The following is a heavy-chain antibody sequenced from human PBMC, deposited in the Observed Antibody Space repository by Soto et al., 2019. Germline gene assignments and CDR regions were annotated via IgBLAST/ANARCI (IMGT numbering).Heavy chain of an antibody. Sequence: QVQLQESGPGLVKPSGTLSLTCAVSGGSISSTNWWSWVRQPPGKGLEWIGDIYHSGSTNYNPSLKSRVTXSXDXAKNQFSRKLSSVTAADTAVYYCARVIATAVHWFDPWGQGTLVTVSS. J-gene: IGHJ5*02. D-gene: IGHD6-13*01. CDR2: IYHSGST. CDR3: ARVIATAVHWFDP. CDR1: GGSISSTNW. V-gene: IGHV4-4*02.